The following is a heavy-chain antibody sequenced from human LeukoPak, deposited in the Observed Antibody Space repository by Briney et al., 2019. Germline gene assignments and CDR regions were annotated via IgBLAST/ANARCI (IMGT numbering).Heavy chain of an antibody. V-gene: IGHV4-39*07. J-gene: IGHJ3*02. CDR1: GGSISSSSYY. CDR3: ARGPDDAFDI. CDR2: IYYSGYT. Sequence: SETLSLTCTVSGGSISSSSYYWGWIRQPPGKGLEWIGSIYYSGYTYYNPSVESRVTMSVDTSKNQFSLKLSSVTAADTAVYYCARGPDDAFDIWGQGTMVTVSS.